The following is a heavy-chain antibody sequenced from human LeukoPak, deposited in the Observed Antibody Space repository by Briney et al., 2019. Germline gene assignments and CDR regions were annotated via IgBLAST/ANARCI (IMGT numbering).Heavy chain of an antibody. Sequence: ASVKVSCKASGYTFTSYDINWVRQAAGQGLEWMGWMNPNSGNTGYAQKFQGRVTMTRNSSISTAYMELSSLRSEDTAVCYCARGGYSYGHNYYYYYMDVWGKGATVTVSS. J-gene: IGHJ6*03. V-gene: IGHV1-8*01. CDR1: GYTFTSYD. D-gene: IGHD5-18*01. CDR3: ARGGYSYGHNYYYYYMDV. CDR2: MNPNSGNT.